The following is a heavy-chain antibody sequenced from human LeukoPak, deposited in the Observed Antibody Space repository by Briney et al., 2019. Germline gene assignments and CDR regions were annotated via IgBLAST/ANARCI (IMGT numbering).Heavy chain of an antibody. CDR3: ARDNYYDNSGSFDY. V-gene: IGHV1-69*06. CDR2: IIPMFGTT. Sequence: ASVKVSCKASGGTFDIYAISWVRPAPGQGLGWMGGIIPMFGTTNYAQKFQSRVTITADKSTSTAYMDLSSLRSEDTAVYYCARDNYYDNSGSFDYWGQGTLVTVSS. CDR1: GGTFDIYA. D-gene: IGHD3-22*01. J-gene: IGHJ4*02.